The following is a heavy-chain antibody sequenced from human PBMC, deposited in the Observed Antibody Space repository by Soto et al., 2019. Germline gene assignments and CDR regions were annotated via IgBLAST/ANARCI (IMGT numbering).Heavy chain of an antibody. V-gene: IGHV3-48*03. CDR1: GFNFGVFG. CDR3: ARSGLLYPHYFDS. D-gene: IGHD3-3*01. J-gene: IGHJ4*02. CDR2: TGSGGSPI. Sequence: GGSLRLSCAASGFNFGVFGMHWVRQAPGKGLEWVSSTGSGGSPIYYADSVKGRFTISRDNAKNSLYLQMVSPRAEDTAAYYCARSGLLYPHYFDSWGLGTLVTVSS.